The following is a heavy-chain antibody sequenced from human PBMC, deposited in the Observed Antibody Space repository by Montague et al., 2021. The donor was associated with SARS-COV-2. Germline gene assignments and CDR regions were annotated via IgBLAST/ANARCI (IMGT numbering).Heavy chain of an antibody. D-gene: IGHD3-22*01. J-gene: IGHJ4*02. CDR3: ARAIVDVTMMVVVMTGVEHYFDF. V-gene: IGHV4-34*01. CDR2: INHSGST. Sequence: SETLSLTCAVYGGSFSGYYWSWIRQPSGKGLEWIRDINHSGSTNYNPSLKSRVSISVDTSKNQFSLKLSSVTAADTAVYYCARAIVDVTMMVVVMTGVEHYFDFWGQGTLVTVSS. CDR1: GGSFSGYY.